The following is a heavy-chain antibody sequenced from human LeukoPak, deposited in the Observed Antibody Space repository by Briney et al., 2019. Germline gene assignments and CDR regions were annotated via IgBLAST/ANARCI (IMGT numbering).Heavy chain of an antibody. CDR1: GYTFTSYA. D-gene: IGHD3-9*01. CDR2: INTNTGNP. J-gene: IGHJ4*02. CDR3: ARLYDILTGPIDY. Sequence: ASVKVSCKASGYTFTSYAMHWVRQAPGQGLEWMGWINTNTGNPTFAQGFTGRFVFSLDTSVSTAYLQINSLRAEDTAVYYCARLYDILTGPIDYWGQGTLVTVSS. V-gene: IGHV7-4-1*02.